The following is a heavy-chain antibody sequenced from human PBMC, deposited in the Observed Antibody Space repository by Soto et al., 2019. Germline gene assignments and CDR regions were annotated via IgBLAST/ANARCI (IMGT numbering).Heavy chain of an antibody. CDR3: APIPIYCQYARFAP. D-gene: IGHD2-15*01. Sequence: QITLKESGPPLVKPTQTLTLTCTFSGFSLTTRGVGVGWIRQPPGKALECLALIYWDDDKRYSQSLQSRLSITEATSNHQVAPTMTNVDPVDTATYYCAPIPIYCQYARFAPCAQGPLLSVAS. CDR1: GFSLTTRGVG. CDR2: IYWDDDK. V-gene: IGHV2-5*02. J-gene: IGHJ5*02.